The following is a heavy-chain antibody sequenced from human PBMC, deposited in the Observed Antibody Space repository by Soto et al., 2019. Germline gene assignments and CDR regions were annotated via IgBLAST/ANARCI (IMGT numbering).Heavy chain of an antibody. V-gene: IGHV3-48*03. CDR1: GFTFSSYE. J-gene: IGHJ4*02. CDR3: ARFGDYDSSGYYCIDY. D-gene: IGHD3-22*01. CDR2: ISSSGSTI. Sequence: GGSLRLSCAASGFTFSSYEMNWVRQAPGKGLEWVSYISSSGSTIYYADSVKGRFTISRDNAKNSLYLQMNSLRAEDTAVYYCARFGDYDSSGYYCIDYWGQGTLVTVS.